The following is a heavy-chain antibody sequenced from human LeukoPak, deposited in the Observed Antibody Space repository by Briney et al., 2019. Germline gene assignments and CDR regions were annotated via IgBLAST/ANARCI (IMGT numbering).Heavy chain of an antibody. CDR1: GFTFSSYA. J-gene: IGHJ4*02. CDR3: ARDPFYDYVWGSYPQFDY. CDR2: ISSSSSYI. V-gene: IGHV3-21*01. D-gene: IGHD3-16*02. Sequence: GSLRLSCAASGFTFSSYAMSWVRQAPGKGLEWVSSISSSSSYIYYADSVKGRFTISRDNAKNSLYLQMNSLRAEDTAVYYCARDPFYDYVWGSYPQFDYWGQGTLVTVSS.